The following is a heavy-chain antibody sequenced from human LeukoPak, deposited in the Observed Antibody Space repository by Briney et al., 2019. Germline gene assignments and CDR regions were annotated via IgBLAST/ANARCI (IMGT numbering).Heavy chain of an antibody. V-gene: IGHV3-23*01. CDR3: ATRRSADGGDFDY. J-gene: IGHJ4*02. D-gene: IGHD4-23*01. Sequence: PGGSLRLSCAASGFTFSSFDMSWVRQAPGEGLEWVSGISDSGGRTYHADSVKGRFTISRDNSKNTLYLQMNSLRAEDTAVYYCATRRSADGGDFDYWGQGTLVIVSS. CDR2: ISDSGGRT. CDR1: GFTFSSFD.